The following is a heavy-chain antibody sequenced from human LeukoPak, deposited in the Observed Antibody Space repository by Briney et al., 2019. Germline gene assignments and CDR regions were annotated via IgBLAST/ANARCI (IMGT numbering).Heavy chain of an antibody. CDR3: ARGQSYSGSYDY. J-gene: IGHJ4*02. CDR2: INPSGRST. V-gene: IGHV1-46*01. D-gene: IGHD1-26*01. Sequence: ASVKVSCKASGYTFTDYYIHRVRQAPGQGLEWMGIINPSGRSTSYAQKFQGRVTMTRDTSTSTVYMELSSLRSEDTAVYYCARGQSYSGSYDYWGQGTLVTVSS. CDR1: GYTFTDYY.